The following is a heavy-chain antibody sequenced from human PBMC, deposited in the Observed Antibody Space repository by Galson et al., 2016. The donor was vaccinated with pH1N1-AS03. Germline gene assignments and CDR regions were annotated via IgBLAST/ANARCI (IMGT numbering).Heavy chain of an antibody. CDR1: GGAFGNYA. CDR3: ARDRHYESSGRYFYGSDH. J-gene: IGHJ4*02. CDR2: IDPIFGTP. Sequence: SVKVSCKASGGAFGNYAISWMRQAPGQGLEWMGGIDPIFGTPSYAQKFQGRLTVTADDSTSAAYMELSSLTSEDTAVYYCARDRHYESSGRYFYGSDHWGQGTLVIVSS. V-gene: IGHV1-69*13. D-gene: IGHD3-22*01.